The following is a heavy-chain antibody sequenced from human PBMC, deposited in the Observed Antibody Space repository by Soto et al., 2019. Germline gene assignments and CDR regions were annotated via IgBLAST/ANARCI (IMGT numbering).Heavy chain of an antibody. CDR3: ARLGYDSSAYYDDVDY. CDR2: IYYSGST. V-gene: IGHV4-39*01. Sequence: PLETLSLTYRVSDGSISGSSYFWGWIRRPPGKGLEWIGSIYYSGSTHYNPSLKSRVTISVDTSKNQFSLRLSSVTAADTAFYYCARLGYDSSAYYDDVDYWGLGTLVTVSS. D-gene: IGHD3-22*01. CDR1: DGSISGSSYF. J-gene: IGHJ4*02.